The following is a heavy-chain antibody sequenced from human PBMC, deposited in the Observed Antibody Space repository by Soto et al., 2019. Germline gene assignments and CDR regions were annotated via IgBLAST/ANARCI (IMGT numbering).Heavy chain of an antibody. CDR1: GFTFSSYW. D-gene: IGHD2-2*01. V-gene: IGHV3-7*01. J-gene: IGHJ6*02. Sequence: PGGAQRLSCAASGFTFSSYWMSGVRQAPGKGLEWVANIKQDGSEKYYVDSVKGRFTISRDNAKNSLYLQMNSLRAEDTAVYFCARDTSSSNNYYYGMDVWGQGTQVPVSS. CDR3: ARDTSSSNNYYYGMDV. CDR2: IKQDGSEK.